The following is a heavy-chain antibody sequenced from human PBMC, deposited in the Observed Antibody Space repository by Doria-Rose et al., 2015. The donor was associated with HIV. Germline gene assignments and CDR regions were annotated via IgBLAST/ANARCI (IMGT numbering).Heavy chain of an antibody. CDR2: IRTKAYFGAP. D-gene: IGHD1-26*01. CDR3: TRDNGGAAVGASYY. V-gene: IGHV3-49*04. J-gene: IGHJ4*02. CDR1: GFTFGDYT. Sequence: LQLVQSGGGLVQPGRSLRLSCTTSGFTFGDYTMSWVRQAPGKGLEWVGFIRTKAYFGAPEYAASVKGRFTISRDDSKSIAYLQMTSLKTEDTAVYFCTRDNGGAAVGASYYWGQGTLVTVSS.